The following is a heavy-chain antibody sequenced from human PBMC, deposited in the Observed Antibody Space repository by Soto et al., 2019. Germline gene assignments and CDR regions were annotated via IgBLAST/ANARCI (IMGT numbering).Heavy chain of an antibody. J-gene: IGHJ6*04. CDR2: ISGSGGST. CDR3: AKGTMAKKYYNYYYGMDV. V-gene: IGHV3-23*01. CDR1: GFTFSSYA. Sequence: GGSLRLSCAASGFTFSSYAMSWVRQAPGKGLEWVSAISGSGGSTYYADSVKGRFTISRDNSKNTLYLQMNSLRAEDTAVYYCAKGTMAKKYYNYYYGMDVWGKGTTVTVCS. D-gene: IGHD3-10*01.